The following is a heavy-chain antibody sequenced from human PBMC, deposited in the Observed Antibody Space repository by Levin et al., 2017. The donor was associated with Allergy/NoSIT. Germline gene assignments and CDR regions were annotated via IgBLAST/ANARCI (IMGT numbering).Heavy chain of an antibody. D-gene: IGHD6-19*01. J-gene: IGHJ4*02. CDR3: ARYIAVAGTAVYYFDY. CDR2: IYPGDSDT. V-gene: IGHV5-51*01. Sequence: GGSLRLSCKGSGYSFTSYWIGWVRQMPGKGLEWMGIIYPGDSDTRYSPSFQGQVTISADKSISTAYLQWSSLKASDTAMYYCARYIAVAGTAVYYFDYWGQGTLVTVSS. CDR1: GYSFTSYW.